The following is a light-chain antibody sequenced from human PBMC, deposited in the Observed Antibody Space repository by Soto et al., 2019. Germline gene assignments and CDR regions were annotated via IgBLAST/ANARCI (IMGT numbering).Light chain of an antibody. V-gene: IGKV3-11*01. J-gene: IGKJ5*01. CDR2: DAS. CDR1: QTTRTY. Sequence: LVLTQSPATLSVSPGERATLSCRANQTTRTYLAWYQQKPGQAPRLLIDDASARATGIPARFSGSGSGTDFTLTISNVEPEDFAVYYCHHGRTFGQGTRVDIK. CDR3: HHGRT.